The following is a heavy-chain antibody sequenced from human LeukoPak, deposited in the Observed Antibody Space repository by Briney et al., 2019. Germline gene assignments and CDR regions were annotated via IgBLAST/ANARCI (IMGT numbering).Heavy chain of an antibody. CDR3: VSDGVDDGLYFDS. V-gene: IGHV3-7*01. Sequence: WGSLRLSCAASGFTFNNYWMSWVRQAPGKGLEWVASIKYDGSEKVYVDSVKGRFTISRDNAKNSLYVQMNSLRAEDTAVYYCVSDGVDDGLYFDSWGQGTLVAVSS. CDR2: IKYDGSEK. D-gene: IGHD3-10*01. CDR1: GFTFNNYW. J-gene: IGHJ4*02.